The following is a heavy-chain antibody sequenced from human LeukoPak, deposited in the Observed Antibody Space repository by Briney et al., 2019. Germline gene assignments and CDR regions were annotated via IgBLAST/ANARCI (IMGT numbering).Heavy chain of an antibody. CDR2: ISGDGASI. Sequence: GGSLRLSCAASGFIFRGETMVWVRQAPGKGLEWVSSISGDGASISYADSMKGRVTVSRDNGENSVFLHMNSLRVEDTAVYFCARDPLAAFSADATGWFDSWGQGTPVTVS. CDR1: GFIFRGET. CDR3: ARDPLAAFSADATGWFDS. V-gene: IGHV3-21*01. J-gene: IGHJ5*01. D-gene: IGHD2-15*01.